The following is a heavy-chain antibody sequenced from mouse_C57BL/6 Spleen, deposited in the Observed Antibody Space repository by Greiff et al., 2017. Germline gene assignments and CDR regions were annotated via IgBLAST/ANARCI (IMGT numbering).Heavy chain of an antibody. J-gene: IGHJ1*03. CDR1: GFTFSSYT. V-gene: IGHV5-9*01. CDR2: ISGGGGNT. CDR3: ARHYYYSNLYFDV. D-gene: IGHD2-5*01. Sequence: EVKLVESGGGLVKPGGSLKLSCAASGFTFSSYTMSWVRQTPEKRLEWVATISGGGGNTYYPDSVKGRFTISRDNSKNTLYLQMSSLRSEDTALYYCARHYYYSNLYFDVWGTGTTVTVSS.